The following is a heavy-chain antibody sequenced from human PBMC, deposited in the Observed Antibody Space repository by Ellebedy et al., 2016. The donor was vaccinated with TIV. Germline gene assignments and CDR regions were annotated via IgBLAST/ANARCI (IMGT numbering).Heavy chain of an antibody. CDR3: ARDAAGNGGKLDY. D-gene: IGHD4-23*01. CDR2: ITGSGDRT. J-gene: IGHJ4*02. Sequence: PGGSLRLSCAASGFTFGSFAMRWFRQAPGKGLEWVSAITGSGDRTFYADSVKGRFTISRDRSKNTLYLQMNSLRAEDTAVYYCARDAAGNGGKLDYWGQGALVTVSS. CDR1: GFTFGSFA. V-gene: IGHV3-23*01.